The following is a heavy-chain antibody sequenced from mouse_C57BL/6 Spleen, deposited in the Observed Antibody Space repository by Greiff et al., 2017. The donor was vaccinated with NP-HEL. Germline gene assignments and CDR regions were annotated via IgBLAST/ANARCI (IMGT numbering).Heavy chain of an antibody. CDR3: AKQESNYDAMDY. CDR1: GFSLTSYG. Sequence: QVQLKESGPGLVQPSQSLSITCTVSGFSLTSYGVPWVRQSPGKGLEWLGVIWRGGSTDYNAAFMSRLSITKDNSKSQVFFKMNSLQADDTAIYYCAKQESNYDAMDYWGQGTSVTVSS. CDR2: IWRGGST. V-gene: IGHV2-5*01. J-gene: IGHJ4*01. D-gene: IGHD2-5*01.